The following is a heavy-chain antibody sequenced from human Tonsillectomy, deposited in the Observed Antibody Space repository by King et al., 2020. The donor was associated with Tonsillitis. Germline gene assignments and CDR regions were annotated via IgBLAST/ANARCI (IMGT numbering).Heavy chain of an antibody. Sequence: VQLVESGGGVVQPGRSLRLSCAASGFTFSRYAMHWVRQAPGKGLEWVAVISYDGSNKYHADSVKGRVTISRDNSKNTLYLQMNSRRVEDTAVYYCARALLLGHIVVVPGAPPPGGGMDVWGQGTTVTVSS. CDR1: GFTFSRYA. CDR3: ARALLLGHIVVVPGAPPPGGGMDV. V-gene: IGHV3-30-3*01. D-gene: IGHD2-2*01. J-gene: IGHJ6*02. CDR2: ISYDGSNK.